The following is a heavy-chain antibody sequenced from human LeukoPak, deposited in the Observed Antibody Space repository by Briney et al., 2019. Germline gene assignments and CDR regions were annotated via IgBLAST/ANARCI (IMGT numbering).Heavy chain of an antibody. D-gene: IGHD3-10*01. CDR1: GYTFTDFY. V-gene: IGHV1-2*02. Sequence: ASVKVSCKASGYTFTDFYMHWVRQAPGQGLEWMGWINPNSGGTNYAQKFQGRVTMTRDTSISTAYMELSRLRSDDTAVYYCARVALRYGSGSYYAYWGQGTLVTVSS. CDR2: INPNSGGT. CDR3: ARVALRYGSGSYYAY. J-gene: IGHJ4*02.